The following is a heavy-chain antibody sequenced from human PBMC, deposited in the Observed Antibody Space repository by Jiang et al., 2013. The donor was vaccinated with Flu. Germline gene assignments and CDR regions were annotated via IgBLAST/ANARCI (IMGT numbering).Heavy chain of an antibody. V-gene: IGHV3-33*01. Sequence: VESGGGVVQPGRSLRLSCAASRLIFNGYGMHWVRQAPGKGLEWVAGIWSDGSDTRYADSVRGRFTISRDNSKNTLYLQMDSLGADDTAVYSCARRRSGDGYSIDYWGQGTLATVSP. CDR1: RLIFNGYG. J-gene: IGHJ4*02. CDR3: ARRRSGDGYSIDY. CDR2: IWSDGSDT. D-gene: IGHD5-24*01.